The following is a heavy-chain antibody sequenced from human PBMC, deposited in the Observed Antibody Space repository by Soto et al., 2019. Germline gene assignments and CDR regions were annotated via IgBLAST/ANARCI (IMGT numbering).Heavy chain of an antibody. Sequence: QVQLVQSGAEVKKPGSSVKVSCKASGGTFSSYAISWVRQAPGQGLEWMGGIIPIFGTSNYAQKLQGRGTITADESTSTAYMELSSLRSEDTAVYECARESARLLFRTRHSGYYFDYWGQGTLVTVSS. CDR2: IIPIFGTS. J-gene: IGHJ4*02. CDR1: GGTFSSYA. V-gene: IGHV1-69*01. CDR3: ARESARLLFRTRHSGYYFDY. D-gene: IGHD2-21*01.